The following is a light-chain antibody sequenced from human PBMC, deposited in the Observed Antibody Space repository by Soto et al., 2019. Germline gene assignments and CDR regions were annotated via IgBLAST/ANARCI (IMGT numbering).Light chain of an antibody. Sequence: SYELTQPPSVSVSPGQTASITCSGEKLGDKYVCWYQQKPGQSPVLVIYQDNKRPSGIPERFSGSNSGNTATLILSGAQAMDEADYYCQAWDSSTALIGGGTKLTVL. J-gene: IGLJ2*01. CDR1: KLGDKY. CDR3: QAWDSSTAL. CDR2: QDN. V-gene: IGLV3-1*01.